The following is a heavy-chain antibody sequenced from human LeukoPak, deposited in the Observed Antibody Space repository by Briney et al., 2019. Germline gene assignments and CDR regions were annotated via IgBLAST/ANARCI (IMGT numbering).Heavy chain of an antibody. Sequence: GRSLRLSCAASGFTFSSYGMHWVRQAPGKGLEWVAVIWYDGSNKYYADSVKGRFTISRDNSKSTLYLQMNSLRAEDTAVYYCARDRIDILTGYPPHGMDVWGKGTTVTVSS. D-gene: IGHD3-9*01. V-gene: IGHV3-33*01. CDR2: IWYDGSNK. CDR1: GFTFSSYG. CDR3: ARDRIDILTGYPPHGMDV. J-gene: IGHJ6*04.